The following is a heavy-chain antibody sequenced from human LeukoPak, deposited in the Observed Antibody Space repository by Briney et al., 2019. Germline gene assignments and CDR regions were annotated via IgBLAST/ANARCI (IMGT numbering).Heavy chain of an antibody. CDR2: INSDGSST. D-gene: IGHD2-15*01. J-gene: IGHJ5*02. V-gene: IGHV3-74*01. CDR1: GFTFSSYS. Sequence: GGSLRLSCAASGFTFSSYSMNWVRQAPGKGLVWVSRINSDGSSTSYADSVKGRFTISRDNAKNTLYLQMNSLRAEDTAVYYCARDRCSGGSCYWRHWFDPWGQGTLVTVSS. CDR3: ARDRCSGGSCYWRHWFDP.